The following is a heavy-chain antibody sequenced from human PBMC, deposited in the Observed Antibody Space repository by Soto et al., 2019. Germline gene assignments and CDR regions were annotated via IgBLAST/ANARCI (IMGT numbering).Heavy chain of an antibody. CDR1: GGSISSSRCY. D-gene: IGHD2-2*01. J-gene: IGHJ5*02. CDR2: IYYSGST. Sequence: SETLSLTCSVSGGSISSSRCYWGWIRQPPGKGLEWIGNIYYSGSTDYNPSLKSRVTISVDTSKNQFSLKLTSVTAADTAVYYCATYCTSTHCYRRAFDPWGQAPLVTVSS. CDR3: ATYCTSTHCYRRAFDP. V-gene: IGHV4-39*01.